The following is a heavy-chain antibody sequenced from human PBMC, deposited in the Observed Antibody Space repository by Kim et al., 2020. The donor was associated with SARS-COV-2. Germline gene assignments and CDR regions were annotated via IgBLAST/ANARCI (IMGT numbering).Heavy chain of an antibody. CDR1: GYTFTSYA. CDR2: INTNTGNP. J-gene: IGHJ4*02. V-gene: IGHV7-4-1*02. D-gene: IGHD2-15*01. Sequence: ASVKVSCKASGYTFTSYAMHWVRQAPGQGLEWMGWINTNTGNPTYAQGFTGRFVFSLDTSVSTAYLQISSLKAEDTAVYYCARGGPIFMGLYCSGGSCYSNYFDYWGQGTLVTVSS. CDR3: ARGGPIFMGLYCSGGSCYSNYFDY.